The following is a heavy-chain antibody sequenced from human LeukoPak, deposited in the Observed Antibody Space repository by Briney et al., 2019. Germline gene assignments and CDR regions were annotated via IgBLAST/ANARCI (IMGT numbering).Heavy chain of an antibody. V-gene: IGHV4-4*07. CDR3: GRQGYTASYYFVDY. J-gene: IGHJ4*02. D-gene: IGHD3-10*01. Sequence: PSETLSLTCTVSAGSINSYYWGWVRQPDGKGLEWIGRIYTTGTTNYSPSLKSRLTMSVDTSKNQLSLSLRSVTAADTAVYYCGRQGYTASYYFVDYWSQGTLVTVSS. CDR2: IYTTGTT. CDR1: AGSINSYY.